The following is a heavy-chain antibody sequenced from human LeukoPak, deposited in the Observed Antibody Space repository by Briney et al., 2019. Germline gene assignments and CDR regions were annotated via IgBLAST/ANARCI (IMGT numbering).Heavy chain of an antibody. Sequence: GGSLRLSCAASGFTFSSYWMHWVRQAPGKGLVWVSRINSDGSSTSYADSVKGRFTISRDNAKNTLYLQMNSLRAEDTAVYYCAREYGDKLHAFDIWGQGTMVTVSS. CDR2: INSDGSST. CDR1: GFTFSSYW. V-gene: IGHV3-74*01. J-gene: IGHJ3*02. D-gene: IGHD4-23*01. CDR3: AREYGDKLHAFDI.